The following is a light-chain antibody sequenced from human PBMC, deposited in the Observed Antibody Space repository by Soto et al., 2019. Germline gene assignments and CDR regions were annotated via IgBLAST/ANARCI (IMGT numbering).Light chain of an antibody. V-gene: IGLV2-14*01. CDR2: VVS. CDR1: SGDVGGYNY. CDR3: SLYPSSGTRV. J-gene: IGLJ2*01. Sequence: QSALTQPASVSGSPGQSITISCTGTSGDVGGYNYVSWYQQHPGKAPKLLIYVVSHRPSGVSHRFSGSKSGNTASLTNTGLQAEDEADYYFSLYPSSGTRVFGGGTKLTVL.